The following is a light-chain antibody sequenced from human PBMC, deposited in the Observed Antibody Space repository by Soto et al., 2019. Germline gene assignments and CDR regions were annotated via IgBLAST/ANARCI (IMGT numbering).Light chain of an antibody. Sequence: EIVLTQSPGTQSLSPGEGATLSCRASQSVSTTYLAWYQQKPGQAPRLLIYETSSRATGIPDRFSGSGSGTDFTLTIDRLEPEDFAVYHCQLYGSPPQYIFGQGTKLEIK. V-gene: IGKV3-20*01. CDR2: ETS. CDR1: QSVSTTY. J-gene: IGKJ2*01. CDR3: QLYGSPPQYI.